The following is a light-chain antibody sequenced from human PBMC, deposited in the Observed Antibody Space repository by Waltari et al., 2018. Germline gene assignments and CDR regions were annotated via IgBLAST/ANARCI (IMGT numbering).Light chain of an antibody. CDR3: MQALHTPPT. J-gene: IGKJ1*01. Sequence: EIVMTQSPLSLPVTPGEPASISCRSSQSLLHSDGYNYLNWYLQKPGQSTQLLIYLSFIRASGVPDRFTGSGAGTDFTLKISIVEAEDVGFYYCMQALHTPPTFGQGTRAEIK. CDR2: LSF. V-gene: IGKV2-28*01. CDR1: QSLLHSDGYNY.